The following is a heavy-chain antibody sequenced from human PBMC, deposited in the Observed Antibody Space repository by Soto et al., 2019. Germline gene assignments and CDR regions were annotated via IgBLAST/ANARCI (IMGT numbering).Heavy chain of an antibody. Sequence: ASVKVSCKASGGTFSSYAISWVRQAPGQGLEWMGGIIPIFGTANYAQKFQGRVTITADESTTTAYMELSSLRSEDTAVYYCARDLKRYYDSSGYGYYYYGMDVWGQGTTVTVSS. CDR3: ARDLKRYYDSSGYGYYYYGMDV. J-gene: IGHJ6*02. CDR1: GGTFSSYA. V-gene: IGHV1-69*13. CDR2: IIPIFGTA. D-gene: IGHD3-22*01.